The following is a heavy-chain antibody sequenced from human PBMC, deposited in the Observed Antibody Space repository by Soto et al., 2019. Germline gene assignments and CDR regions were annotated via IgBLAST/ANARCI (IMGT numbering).Heavy chain of an antibody. V-gene: IGHV3-23*01. J-gene: IGHJ4*02. CDR2: INVDDSA. CDR1: GFTFSAYA. CDR3: AKNYYFDH. Sequence: TGGSLRLSCAASGFTFSAYAMSWVRQAPGKGLEWVSSINVDDSAYYADSVKGRFTISRDNSKSTVFLELSSLRVEDTATFYCAKNYYFDHWGQGTQVTVSS.